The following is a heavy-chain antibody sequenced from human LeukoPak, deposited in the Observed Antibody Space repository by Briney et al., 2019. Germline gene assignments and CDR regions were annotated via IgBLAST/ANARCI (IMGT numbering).Heavy chain of an antibody. Sequence: GASVKVSCKASGYIFTSHYMHWVRQAPGQGLDWMGIINPSGGGTTYAQKFQGRVTMTRDMSTSTVYMEVSSPRSEDTAVYFCARDSRLSTVGAPYYFDYWGQGTLVTVSS. J-gene: IGHJ4*02. CDR3: ARDSRLSTVGAPYYFDY. CDR2: INPSGGGT. V-gene: IGHV1-46*01. CDR1: GYIFTSHY. D-gene: IGHD1-26*01.